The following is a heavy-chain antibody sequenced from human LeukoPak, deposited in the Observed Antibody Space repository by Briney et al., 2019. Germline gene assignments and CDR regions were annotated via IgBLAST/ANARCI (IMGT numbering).Heavy chain of an antibody. J-gene: IGHJ3*02. V-gene: IGHV3-7*02. CDR1: EFTFSSYW. CDR3: ASPETQYSSGLHGSNI. CDR2: IKQDGSEK. D-gene: IGHD6-19*01. Sequence: GGYQSLSCASSEFTFSSYWMNWVHQAAGKGLEWVANIKQDGSEKCYVYSVMGRFTTSTDNAKNTLYQQMHSLRAEETAVYYCASPETQYSSGLHGSNILGEGRMVAVSS.